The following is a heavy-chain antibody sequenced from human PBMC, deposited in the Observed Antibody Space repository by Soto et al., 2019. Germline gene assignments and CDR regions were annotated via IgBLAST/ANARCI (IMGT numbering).Heavy chain of an antibody. CDR1: GFTFDDYA. CDR3: VKDKGGRQLRSWYFDL. CDR2: ITWNNGSI. D-gene: IGHD6-13*01. V-gene: IGHV3-9*01. Sequence: EVQLVESGGGLVQPGRSLRLSCAASGFTFDDYAMHWVRQTPGKGLEWVSGITWNNGSIGYADSVKGRFTISRDNAKNSLFLQMNSLRAEDTAFYYCVKDKGGRQLRSWYFDLWGRGTLVTVSS. J-gene: IGHJ2*01.